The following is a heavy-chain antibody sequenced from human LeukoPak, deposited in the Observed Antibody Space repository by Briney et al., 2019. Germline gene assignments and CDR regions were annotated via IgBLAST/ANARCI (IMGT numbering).Heavy chain of an antibody. CDR1: GFTFSSYW. J-gene: IGHJ4*02. D-gene: IGHD5-12*01. CDR3: ARVLATTSLIDY. V-gene: IGHV3-74*01. Sequence: GGSLRLSCAVSGFTFSSYWMHWVRQAPGKGLVWVSRINSDGSSTSYADSVKGRFTISRDNAKNTLYLQMNSLRAEDTAVYYCARVLATTSLIDYWGQGTLVTVSS. CDR2: INSDGSST.